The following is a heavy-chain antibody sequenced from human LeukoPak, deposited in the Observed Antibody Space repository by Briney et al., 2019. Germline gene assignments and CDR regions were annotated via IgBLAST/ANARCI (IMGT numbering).Heavy chain of an antibody. Sequence: SETLSLTCTVSGDSTSSYYWSWIRQTPPKGLERIVYMYHSGITKYNPSLKSRVTISVDTSKNQFSLKLSSVTAADTAVYYCARESNCSGGSCPKSNWFDPWGQGTLVTVSS. CDR2: MYHSGIT. J-gene: IGHJ5*02. V-gene: IGHV4-59*01. CDR1: GDSTSSYY. CDR3: ARESNCSGGSCPKSNWFDP. D-gene: IGHD2-15*01.